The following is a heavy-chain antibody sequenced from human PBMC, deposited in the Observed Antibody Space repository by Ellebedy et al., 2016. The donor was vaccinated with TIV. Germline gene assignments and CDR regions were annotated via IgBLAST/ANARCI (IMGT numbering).Heavy chain of an antibody. J-gene: IGHJ5*02. Sequence: MPSETLSLTCTLSGGSISSYYWSWIRQPPGKGLEWIGYIYYSGSTNYNPSLKSRVTISVDTSKNQFSLNLSSVTAADTAVYYCARVAVDGEWFDPWGQGTLVTVSS. CDR1: GGSISSYY. CDR3: ARVAVDGEWFDP. CDR2: IYYSGST. V-gene: IGHV4-59*01. D-gene: IGHD2-21*01.